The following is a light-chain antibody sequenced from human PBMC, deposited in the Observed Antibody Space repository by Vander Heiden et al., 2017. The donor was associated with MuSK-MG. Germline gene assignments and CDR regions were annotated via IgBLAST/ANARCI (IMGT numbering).Light chain of an antibody. CDR2: WAS. Sequence: DIVMTQSPDSLAVSLGERATINCKSSQSVLYSSNNKNYLAWYQQKPGQPPKLFIYWASTRESGVPDRFSGRGSGTDFTLTIRSLQAEDVAVYYCHGDDTIRYTFGPGTKLEIK. J-gene: IGKJ2*01. CDR1: QSVLYSSNNKNY. CDR3: HGDDTIRYT. V-gene: IGKV4-1*01.